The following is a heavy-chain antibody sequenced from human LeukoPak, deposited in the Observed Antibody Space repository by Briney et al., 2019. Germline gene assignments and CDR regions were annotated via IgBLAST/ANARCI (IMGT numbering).Heavy chain of an antibody. J-gene: IGHJ4*02. Sequence: GGSLRLSCAASGFTFSSYGMHWVRQAPGKGLEWVAVISNDGSNKYYADSVKGRFTISRDNSKNTLYLQMNSLRAEDTAVYYCAKAFTYCSGGSCYFDYWGQGTLVTVSS. CDR3: AKAFTYCSGGSCYFDY. D-gene: IGHD2-15*01. CDR2: ISNDGSNK. V-gene: IGHV3-30*18. CDR1: GFTFSSYG.